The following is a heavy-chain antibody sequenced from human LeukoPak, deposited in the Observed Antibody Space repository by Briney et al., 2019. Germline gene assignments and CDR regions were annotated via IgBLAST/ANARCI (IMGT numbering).Heavy chain of an antibody. CDR3: AAGMVLLGSRSPYFDY. CDR1: GFTFTSSA. D-gene: IGHD2-15*01. Sequence: SVKVSCKASGFTFTSSAVQWVRQARGQRLEWIGWFVVGRGNTNYAQKFQERVTITRDMSTSTAYMELSSLRSEDTAVYYCAAGMVLLGSRSPYFDYWGQGTLVTVSS. V-gene: IGHV1-58*01. CDR2: FVVGRGNT. J-gene: IGHJ4*02.